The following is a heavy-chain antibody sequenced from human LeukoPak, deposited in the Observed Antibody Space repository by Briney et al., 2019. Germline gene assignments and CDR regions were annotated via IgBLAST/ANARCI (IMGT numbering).Heavy chain of an antibody. CDR2: INPNSGGT. V-gene: IGHV1-2*02. CDR1: GYTFTGYY. D-gene: IGHD3-22*01. CDR3: ARAPYYYDSSGYPEN. Sequence: ASVKVSCKASGYTFTGYYMHWVRQAPGQGLEWMGWINPNSGGTNYAQEFQGRVTMTTDTSTSTAYMELRSLRSDDTAVYYCARAPYYYDSSGYPENWGQGTLVTVSS. J-gene: IGHJ4*02.